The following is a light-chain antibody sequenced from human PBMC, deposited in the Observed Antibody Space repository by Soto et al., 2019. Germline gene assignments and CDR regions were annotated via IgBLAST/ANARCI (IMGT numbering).Light chain of an antibody. CDR3: GSWDSSLSAYV. CDR1: SSNIGGNS. J-gene: IGLJ1*01. CDR2: DDN. V-gene: IGLV1-51*01. Sequence: QSVLTQPPSVSAAPGQTVTISCSGSSSNIGGNSVSWYQQLPGTAPKLLIYDDNKRPSGIPDRFSGSKSCTSATLGITGFQTGDEADYYCGSWDSSLSAYVFGTGTKV.